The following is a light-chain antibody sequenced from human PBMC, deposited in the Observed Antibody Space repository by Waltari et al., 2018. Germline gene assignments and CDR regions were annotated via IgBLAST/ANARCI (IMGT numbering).Light chain of an antibody. J-gene: IGKJ1*01. CDR3: QKYSSPGS. Sequence: DIQMTQSPSSLSASVGDRVTITCRASRGLSNYLAWYQQKPGKVPKLLIYAASTLQSGVPSRVSGSGFGTDFTLTISSLQPEDVATYYCQKYSSPGSFGQGTKVEIK. CDR2: AAS. V-gene: IGKV1-27*01. CDR1: RGLSNY.